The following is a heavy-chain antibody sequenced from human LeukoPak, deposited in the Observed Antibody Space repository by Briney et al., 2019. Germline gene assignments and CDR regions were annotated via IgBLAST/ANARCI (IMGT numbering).Heavy chain of an antibody. V-gene: IGHV3-23*01. CDR3: ARDLAGGYFDY. J-gene: IGHJ4*02. CDR1: GFTFSSYA. CDR2: TSGSGGDT. Sequence: HAGGSLRLSCAASGFTFSSYAMSWVRQAPGKGLEWVSATSGSGGDTYYADSVKGRFTISRDNSKNTLYLQMNSLRVEDTAIYHCARDLAGGYFDYWGQGTLVTVSS. D-gene: IGHD2-15*01.